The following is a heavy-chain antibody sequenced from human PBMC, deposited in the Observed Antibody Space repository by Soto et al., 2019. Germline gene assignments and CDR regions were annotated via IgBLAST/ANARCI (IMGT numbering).Heavy chain of an antibody. CDR3: AREVGVVVTATCLGY. CDR2: IYSGGST. D-gene: IGHD2-21*02. Sequence: EVQLVESGGGLVQPGGSLRLSCAASGFTVSSNYMSWVRQAPGQGLEWVSVIYSGGSTYYADSVKGRFTISRDNSKNTLYLQRNSLRAEDTAVYYCAREVGVVVTATCLGYWGQGTLVTVSS. J-gene: IGHJ4*02. CDR1: GFTVSSNY. V-gene: IGHV3-66*01.